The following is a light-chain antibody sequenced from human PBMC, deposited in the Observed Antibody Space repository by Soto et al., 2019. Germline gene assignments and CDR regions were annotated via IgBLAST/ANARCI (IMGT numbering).Light chain of an antibody. Sequence: EIVLTQSQDTLSVSPLDRGPLXCMASQSISSNLAWYQQKPGQPPSLVIYDTSTRATGIPARFSGSGPGTEFTLTISSLQSEDFAVYYCQQYNSWPPITFGQGTRLEIK. CDR3: QQYNSWPPIT. CDR2: DTS. V-gene: IGKV3-15*01. J-gene: IGKJ5*01. CDR1: QSISSN.